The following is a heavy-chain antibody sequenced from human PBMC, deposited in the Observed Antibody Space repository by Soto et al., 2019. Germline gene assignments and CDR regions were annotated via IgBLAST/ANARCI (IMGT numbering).Heavy chain of an antibody. CDR3: ARVPDLRFCGASCYPDS. D-gene: IGHD2-21*02. CDR1: GFSFSDDA. Sequence: TGGSLRLSCAASGFSFSDDAMHWVRQAPGKGLEWVAVISYEGIYKYYADSVRGRFTISRDNAKNMLFLEMNSLRGDDTAVYYCARVPDLRFCGASCYPDSWGQGTLVTVSS. CDR2: ISYEGIYK. V-gene: IGHV3-30-3*01. J-gene: IGHJ4*02.